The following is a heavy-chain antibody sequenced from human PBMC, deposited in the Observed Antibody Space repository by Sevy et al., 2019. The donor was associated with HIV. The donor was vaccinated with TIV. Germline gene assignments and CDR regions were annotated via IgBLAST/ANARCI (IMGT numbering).Heavy chain of an antibody. Sequence: SETLSLTCTVSGASIDSSSYYWGWIRQPPGKGLEWIGTIYYTGKTYYVPSLKSRVTISAYMSNNQFSLRLRSVTAADTAVYYCARRTAETTTSGWFDPWGQRTLVTVSS. CDR2: IYYTGKT. CDR3: ARRTAETTTSGWFDP. CDR1: GASIDSSSYY. D-gene: IGHD4-17*01. J-gene: IGHJ5*02. V-gene: IGHV4-39*01.